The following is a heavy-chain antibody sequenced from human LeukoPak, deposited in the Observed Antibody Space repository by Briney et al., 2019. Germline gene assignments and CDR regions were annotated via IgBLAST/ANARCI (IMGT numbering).Heavy chain of an antibody. CDR2: IVVGSGNT. V-gene: IGHV1-58*01. CDR1: GFTFTSSA. CDR3: AADPSMIVENYYYGMDA. J-gene: IGHJ6*02. Sequence: SVKVSCKASGFTFTSSAVQWVRQARGQRLEWIGWIVVGSGNTNYAQKFQERVTITRDMSTSTAYMELSSLRSEDTAVYYCAADPSMIVENYYYGMDAWGQGTTVTVSS. D-gene: IGHD3-22*01.